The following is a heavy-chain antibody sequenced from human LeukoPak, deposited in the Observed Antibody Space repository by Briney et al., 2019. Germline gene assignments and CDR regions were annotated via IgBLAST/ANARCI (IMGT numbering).Heavy chain of an antibody. D-gene: IGHD2-2*01. J-gene: IGHJ6*03. CDR3: ARESGSRSYYYYMDV. V-gene: IGHV3-11*04. CDR1: GFTFSNYN. CDR2: ISSSGSTI. Sequence: GGSLRLSCAASGFTFSNYNMRWIRQAPGKGLEWVSYISSSGSTIYYADSVKGRFTISRDNAKNSLYLQMNSLRAEDTAVYYCARESGSRSYYYYMDVWGKGTTVTVSS.